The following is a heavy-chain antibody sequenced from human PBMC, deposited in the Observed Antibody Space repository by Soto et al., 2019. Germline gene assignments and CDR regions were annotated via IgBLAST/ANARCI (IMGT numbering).Heavy chain of an antibody. V-gene: IGHV4-59*01. J-gene: IGHJ6*02. CDR3: ARGDTAIYYYGMDV. CDR1: GGSISSYY. Sequence: SETLSLTWTVSGGSISSYYWSWIRQPPGKGLEWIGYIYYSGSTNYNPSLKSRVTISVDTSKNQFSLKLSSVTAADTAVYYCARGDTAIYYYGMDVWGQGTTVTVSS. D-gene: IGHD5-18*01. CDR2: IYYSGST.